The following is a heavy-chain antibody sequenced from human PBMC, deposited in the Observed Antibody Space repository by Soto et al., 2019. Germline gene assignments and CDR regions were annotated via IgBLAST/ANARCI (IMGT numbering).Heavy chain of an antibody. V-gene: IGHV3-23*01. CDR3: AQAISINMVRGVSGTPH. D-gene: IGHD3-10*01. Sequence: GGSLRLSCAASGFTFSSYAMSWVRQAPGKGLEWVSAISGSGGSTYYADSVKGRFTISRDNSKNTLYLQMNSLRAEDKAVYYCAQAISINMVRGVSGTPHWGQGTLGTVS. CDR1: GFTFSSYA. CDR2: ISGSGGST. J-gene: IGHJ4*02.